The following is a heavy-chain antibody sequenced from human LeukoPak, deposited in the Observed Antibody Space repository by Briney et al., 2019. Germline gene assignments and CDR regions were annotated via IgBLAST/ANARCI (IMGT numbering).Heavy chain of an antibody. CDR2: ILYDGSNK. CDR3: AGDRTTVVPFDC. CDR1: GFTFSSYA. V-gene: IGHV3-30-3*01. D-gene: IGHD4-23*01. Sequence: GGSLRLSCAASGFTFSSYAMHWVRQAPGKGLEWVALILYDGSNKYYADSVKGRFTISRDNSKNTLYLQMDSLRAEDTAVYYCAGDRTTVVPFDCWGQGTLVTVSS. J-gene: IGHJ4*02.